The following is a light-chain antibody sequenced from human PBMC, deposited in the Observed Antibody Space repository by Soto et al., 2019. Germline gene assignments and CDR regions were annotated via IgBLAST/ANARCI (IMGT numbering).Light chain of an antibody. J-gene: IGKJ5*01. Sequence: EIVMTQSAATLSVSPGERATLSRRASQIVSSNLAWYQQKPGQAPRLLTYGASTRATGIPARFSCSVSGTEFTITISSLQSEDFAVYYCQQYNKWPPITLCQGARLEI. V-gene: IGKV3-15*01. CDR1: QIVSSN. CDR3: QQYNKWPPIT. CDR2: GAS.